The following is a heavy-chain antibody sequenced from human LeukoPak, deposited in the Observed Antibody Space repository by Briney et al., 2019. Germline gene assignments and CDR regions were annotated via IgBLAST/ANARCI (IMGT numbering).Heavy chain of an antibody. J-gene: IGHJ5*02. D-gene: IGHD2-2*01. CDR2: INPSGGST. V-gene: IGHV1-46*01. Sequence: ASVKVSCKASGYTFTNYYMHWVRQAPGQGLEWMGIINPSGGSTNYAQKFQGRVTMTEDTSTDTAYMELSSLRSEDTAVYYCATAQDIVVVPAAMNWFDPWGQGTLVTVSS. CDR1: GYTFTNYY. CDR3: ATAQDIVVVPAAMNWFDP.